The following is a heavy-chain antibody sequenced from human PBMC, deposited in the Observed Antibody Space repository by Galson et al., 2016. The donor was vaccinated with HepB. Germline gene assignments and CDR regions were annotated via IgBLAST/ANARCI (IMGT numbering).Heavy chain of an antibody. J-gene: IGHJ4*02. D-gene: IGHD6-13*01. CDR3: ARLNRSSWHWGHYYFEY. Sequence: SLRLSCAASGFSVSRTYMSWVRQAPGKGLEWVSVIFSTGPTRYADSVKGRFTISRDNSNNTLHLQMNSLRPEDTAVYYCARLNRSSWHWGHYYFEYWGQGTLVTVSS. CDR2: IFSTGPT. V-gene: IGHV3-53*01. CDR1: GFSVSRTY.